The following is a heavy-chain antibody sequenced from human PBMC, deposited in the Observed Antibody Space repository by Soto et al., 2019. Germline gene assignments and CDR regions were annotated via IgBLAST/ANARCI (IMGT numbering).Heavy chain of an antibody. J-gene: IGHJ6*02. CDR2: IKNSGSS. CDR3: TRERRLYYYYGMDV. CDR1: GGSFSGYY. D-gene: IGHD2-21*01. V-gene: IGHV4-34*01. Sequence: PSESLSLTSAVYGGSFSGYYWSWIRQPPGKRLEWIGDIKNSGSSNYIPTHTSSVTVSMETSKMQSALKLISVSAADAAMYCSTRERRLYYYYGMDVWGQGTTVTVSS.